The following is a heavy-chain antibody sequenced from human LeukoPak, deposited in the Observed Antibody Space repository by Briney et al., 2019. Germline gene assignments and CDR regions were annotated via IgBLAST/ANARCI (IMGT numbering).Heavy chain of an antibody. J-gene: IGHJ4*02. CDR2: IISSSSYI. V-gene: IGHV3-21*01. Sequence: GGSLRLSCAASGFTFSTYSMDWVRQAPGKGLEWVSSIISSSSYIYYADSVKGRFTISRDNAKNSLYLQMNSLRAEDTAVYYCAMEGYSGNYPAYWGQGTLVTVSS. D-gene: IGHD1-26*01. CDR3: AMEGYSGNYPAY. CDR1: GFTFSTYS.